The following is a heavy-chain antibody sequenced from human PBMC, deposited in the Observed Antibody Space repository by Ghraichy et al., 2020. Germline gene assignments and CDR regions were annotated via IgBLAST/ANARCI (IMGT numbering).Heavy chain of an antibody. J-gene: IGHJ5*02. V-gene: IGHV4-39*01. CDR3: ARYIVATIGDNWFDP. CDR2: IYYSGST. CDR1: GGSISSSSYY. Sequence: SQTLSLTCTVSGGSISSSSYYWGWIRQPPGKGLEWIGSIYYSGSTYYNPSLKSRVTISVDTSKNQFSLKLSSVTAADTAVYYCARYIVATIGDNWFDPWGQGTLVTVSS. D-gene: IGHD5-12*01.